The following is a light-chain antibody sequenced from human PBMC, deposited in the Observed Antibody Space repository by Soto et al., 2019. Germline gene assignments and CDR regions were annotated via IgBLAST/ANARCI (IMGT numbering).Light chain of an antibody. CDR3: QQYDNGWT. Sequence: DIQMTQSPSTLSASVGDRVTITCRASQSISSWLAWYQQRPGKAPKLLIYKASSLESGVPSRFSGSGSGTKSPLTIGSRQLDDSAIYYCQQYDNGWTFGQGTKVEI. CDR2: KAS. J-gene: IGKJ1*01. CDR1: QSISSW. V-gene: IGKV1-5*03.